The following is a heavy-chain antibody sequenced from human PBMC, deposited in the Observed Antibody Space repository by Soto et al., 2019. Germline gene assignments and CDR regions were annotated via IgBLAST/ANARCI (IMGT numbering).Heavy chain of an antibody. Sequence: ASVKVSCKASGYTFTSYAMHWVRQAPGQRLEWMGWINAGNGNTKYSQKFQGRFTITRDTSASTAYMELSSLRSEDTAVYYCARGMPTYGMDVWGQGTTVTVSS. D-gene: IGHD2-2*01. CDR1: GYTFTSYA. J-gene: IGHJ6*02. CDR3: ARGMPTYGMDV. CDR2: INAGNGNT. V-gene: IGHV1-3*01.